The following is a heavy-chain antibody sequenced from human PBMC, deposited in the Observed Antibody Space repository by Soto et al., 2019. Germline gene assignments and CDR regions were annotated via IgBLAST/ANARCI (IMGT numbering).Heavy chain of an antibody. CDR3: ARKGIVEAKNHDAFDK. CDR1: GFTFSSYA. Sequence: EVQLLESGGGLVQPGGSLRLSCAASGFTFSSYAMSWVRQAPGKGLEWVSSISGSGGSTYYADSVKGRFTISRDNSKNTLYLQMNSLRAEDTAVYYCARKGIVEAKNHDAFDKWGQGTKVTVSS. V-gene: IGHV3-23*01. J-gene: IGHJ3*02. CDR2: ISGSGGST. D-gene: IGHD1-26*01.